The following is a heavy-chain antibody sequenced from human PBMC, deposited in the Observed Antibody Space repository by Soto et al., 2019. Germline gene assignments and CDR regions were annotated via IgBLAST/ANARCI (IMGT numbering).Heavy chain of an antibody. Sequence: ASVKVSCKASGYTFTGYYMHWVRQAPGQGLEWMGWINPNSGGTNYAQKFQGWVTMTRDTSISTAYMELSRLRSDDTAVYYCARAQGHADLVATIFAFDIWGQGTMVTVSS. D-gene: IGHD5-12*01. J-gene: IGHJ3*02. V-gene: IGHV1-2*04. CDR1: GYTFTGYY. CDR2: INPNSGGT. CDR3: ARAQGHADLVATIFAFDI.